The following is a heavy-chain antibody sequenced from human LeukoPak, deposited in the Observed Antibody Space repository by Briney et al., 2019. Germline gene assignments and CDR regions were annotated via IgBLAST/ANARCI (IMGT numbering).Heavy chain of an antibody. Sequence: PGGSLRLSCAASGFTFSSFWMTWVRQAPGKGLEWVSSISSSSSYIYYADSVKGRFTISRDNAKNSLYLQMNSLRAEDTAVYYCAKDRRQVAAAGSFDYWGQGTLVTVSS. CDR1: GFTFSSFW. J-gene: IGHJ4*02. CDR3: AKDRRQVAAAGSFDY. V-gene: IGHV3-21*01. CDR2: ISSSSSYI. D-gene: IGHD6-13*01.